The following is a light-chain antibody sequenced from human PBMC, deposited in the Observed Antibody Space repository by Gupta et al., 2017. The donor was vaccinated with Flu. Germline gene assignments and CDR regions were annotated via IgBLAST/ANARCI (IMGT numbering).Light chain of an antibody. J-gene: IGLJ2*01. V-gene: IGLV1-44*01. CDR2: SNN. Sequence: SVLTQPPSASGTPGQRVTISCSGSSSNIGSNTVNWYQQLPGTAPKLLIYSNNQRPSGVPDRFSGSKSGTSASLAISGLQSEDEADYYCAAWDDSRNDVVFGGGTKLTVL. CDR3: AAWDDSRNDVV. CDR1: SSNIGSNT.